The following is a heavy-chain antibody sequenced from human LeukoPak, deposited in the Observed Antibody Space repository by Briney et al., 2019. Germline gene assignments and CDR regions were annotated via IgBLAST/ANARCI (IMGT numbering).Heavy chain of an antibody. D-gene: IGHD3-9*01. CDR1: GYTFTSYG. CDR2: ISAYNGNT. Sequence: ASVKVSCKASGYTFTSYGISWVRQAPGQGLEWMGWISAYNGNTNYAQKLQGRVTMTTDTSTSTAYMELRSLRSDDTAVYYCAREVSYYDILTGYYKSYDFDYWGQGTLVTVSS. V-gene: IGHV1-18*01. J-gene: IGHJ4*02. CDR3: AREVSYYDILTGYYKSYDFDY.